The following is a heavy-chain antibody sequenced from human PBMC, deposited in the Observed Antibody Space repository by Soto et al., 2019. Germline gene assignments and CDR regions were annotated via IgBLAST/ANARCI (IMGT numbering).Heavy chain of an antibody. D-gene: IGHD6-13*01. CDR2: ISYDGSNK. J-gene: IGHJ6*02. V-gene: IGHV3-30*18. CDR1: GFTFSSYG. Sequence: LRLSCAASGFTFSSYGMHWVRQAPGKGLEWVAVISYDGSNKYYADSVKGRFTISRDNSKNTLYLQMNSLRAEDTAVYYCAKIAAAGTYYYYGMDVWGQGTTVTVSS. CDR3: AKIAAAGTYYYYGMDV.